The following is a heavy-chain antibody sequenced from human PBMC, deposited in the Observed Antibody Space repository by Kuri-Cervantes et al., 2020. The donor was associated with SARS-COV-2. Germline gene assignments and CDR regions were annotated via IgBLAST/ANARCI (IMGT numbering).Heavy chain of an antibody. Sequence: GESLKISCKGSGYSFATYWIGWVRQMPGKGLEWMGIIYGGDSETNYSPSFEGHVTMSVDKSINTAYLQWSSLKASDTAMYYCATRYGHSFAYGYWGQGSLVTVSS. V-gene: IGHV5-51*01. CDR3: ATRYGHSFAYGY. CDR2: IYGGDSET. J-gene: IGHJ4*02. CDR1: GYSFATYW. D-gene: IGHD3-16*01.